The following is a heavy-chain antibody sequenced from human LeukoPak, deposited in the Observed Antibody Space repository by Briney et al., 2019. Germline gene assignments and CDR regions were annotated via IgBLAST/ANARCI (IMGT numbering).Heavy chain of an antibody. D-gene: IGHD2-2*01. V-gene: IGHV3-23*01. CDR1: GFTFSSYA. CDR3: AKDRQYQLPLPFDY. J-gene: IGHJ4*02. CDR2: ISGSGGRT. Sequence: GGSLRLSCAVSGFTFSSYAMSWVRQAPGKGLEWVSAISGSGGRTYYADSVKGRFTISRDNSKNTLYLQMNSLRAEDTAVYCCAKDRQYQLPLPFDYWGQGTLVTVSS.